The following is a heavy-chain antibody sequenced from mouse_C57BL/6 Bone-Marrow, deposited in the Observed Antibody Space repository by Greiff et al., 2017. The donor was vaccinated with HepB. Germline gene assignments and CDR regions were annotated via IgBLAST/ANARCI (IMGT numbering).Heavy chain of an antibody. J-gene: IGHJ4*01. Sequence: VKLQQPGAELVKPGASVKLSCKASGYTFTSYWMHWVKQRPGQGLEWIGMIHPNSGSTNYNEKFKSKATLTVDKSSSTAYMQLSSLTSEDSAVYYCAFYYYGSSYVWAMDYWGQGTSVTVSS. CDR1: GYTFTSYW. V-gene: IGHV1-64*01. CDR2: IHPNSGST. CDR3: AFYYYGSSYVWAMDY. D-gene: IGHD1-1*01.